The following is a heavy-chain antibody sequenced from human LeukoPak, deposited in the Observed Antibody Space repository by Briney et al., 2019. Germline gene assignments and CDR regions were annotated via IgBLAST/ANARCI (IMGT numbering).Heavy chain of an antibody. CDR3: ARHLEYSSSSGWFDP. Sequence: PSETLSLTCAVSGYSISSGYYWGWIRQPSGKGLEWIGSIYHSGSTYYNPSLKSRVTISVDTSKNQFSLKLSSVTAADTAVYYCARHLEYSSSSGWFDPWGQGTLVTVSS. CDR1: GYSISSGYY. CDR2: IYHSGST. V-gene: IGHV4-38-2*01. D-gene: IGHD6-6*01. J-gene: IGHJ5*02.